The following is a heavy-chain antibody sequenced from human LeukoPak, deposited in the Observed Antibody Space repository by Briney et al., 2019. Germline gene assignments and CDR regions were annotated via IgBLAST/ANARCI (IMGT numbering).Heavy chain of an antibody. Sequence: GGSLRLSCAASGFSFSNYWMSWVRQAPGKGLEWVANIKEDGSEKDYVDSVKGRFTISRDNAKNSLYLQMNSLRAEDTALYYCSRTIREYWGQGTLVTVSS. CDR2: IKEDGSEK. CDR3: SRTIREY. V-gene: IGHV3-7*01. CDR1: GFSFSNYW. D-gene: IGHD3-10*01. J-gene: IGHJ4*02.